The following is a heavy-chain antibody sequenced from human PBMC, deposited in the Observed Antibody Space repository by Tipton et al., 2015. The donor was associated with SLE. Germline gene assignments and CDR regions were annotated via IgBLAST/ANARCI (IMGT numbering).Heavy chain of an antibody. J-gene: IGHJ2*01. Sequence: SLRLSCAASGFTFSSYSMSWVRQAPGKGLEWVSVIYSGGSTYYADSVKGRFTISRDNSKNTLYLQMNSLRAEDTAVYYCARDRPGYYDSSGRYFDLWGRGTLVTVSS. CDR1: GFTFSSYS. CDR3: ARDRPGYYDSSGRYFDL. V-gene: IGHV3-53*01. D-gene: IGHD3-22*01. CDR2: IYSGGST.